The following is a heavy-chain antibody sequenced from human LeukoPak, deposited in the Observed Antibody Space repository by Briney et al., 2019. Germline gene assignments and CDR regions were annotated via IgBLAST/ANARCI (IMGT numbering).Heavy chain of an antibody. J-gene: IGHJ4*02. Sequence: PGRSLRLSCVASGFTFSSYAMHWVRQAPGKGLEWVAAISYDGGTKYSADSVRGRFIISRDNSKNTLYLQMNSLRAEDTAVYYCAKVGDTMIVVVREFDYWGQGTLVTVSS. CDR3: AKVGDTMIVVVREFDY. CDR1: GFTFSSYA. CDR2: ISYDGGTK. D-gene: IGHD3-22*01. V-gene: IGHV3-30-3*01.